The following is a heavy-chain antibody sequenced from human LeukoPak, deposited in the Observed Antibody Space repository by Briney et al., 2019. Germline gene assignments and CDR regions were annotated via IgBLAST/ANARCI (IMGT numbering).Heavy chain of an antibody. D-gene: IGHD3-16*01. J-gene: IGHJ4*03. CDR3: ARDLLGGTHFDY. CDR2: MYHSGDT. V-gene: IGHV4-38-2*02. Sequence: SETLSLTCTVSGYSVSSGYYWGWIRQPPGKGLEWIGSMYHSGDTYYNPSLKSRVTTSVDTSKNQLSLKLSSVTAADTAVYYCARDLLGGTHFDYWGQGTMVTVSS. CDR1: GYSVSSGYY.